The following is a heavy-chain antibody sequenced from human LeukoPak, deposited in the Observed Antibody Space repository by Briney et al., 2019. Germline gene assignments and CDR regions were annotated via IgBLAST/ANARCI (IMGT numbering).Heavy chain of an antibody. D-gene: IGHD6-19*01. Sequence: SETLSLTCAVYGGSFSGNYWSWIRQPPGKGLEWIGEINHSGSPIYNPSLKSRVTISADTSKKQLSLRLTSVTAADTAVYYCARAQGRLVPPAYWGQGTLVAVSS. V-gene: IGHV4-34*01. CDR3: ARAQGRLVPPAY. CDR1: GGSFSGNY. CDR2: INHSGSP. J-gene: IGHJ4*02.